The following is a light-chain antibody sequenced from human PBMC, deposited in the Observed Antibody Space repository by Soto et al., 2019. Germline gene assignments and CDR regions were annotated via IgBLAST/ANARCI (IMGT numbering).Light chain of an antibody. CDR1: QNVTSNL. Sequence: TVLTQSPGNRSLSPCGGANLSCRASQNVTSNLLVWYQQHPGQAPRLLIYGASSRATGIPDRFSGSGSGTDFTLTISCLQSEDFATYYCQQYYSYPRTFGQGTKVDIK. J-gene: IGKJ1*01. CDR3: QQYYSYPRT. CDR2: GAS. V-gene: IGKV3-20*01.